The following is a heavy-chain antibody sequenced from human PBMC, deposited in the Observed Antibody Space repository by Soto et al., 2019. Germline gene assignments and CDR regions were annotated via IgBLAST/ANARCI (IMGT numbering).Heavy chain of an antibody. CDR2: INAGNGNT. CDR3: ARSIAARGSSWFDP. J-gene: IGHJ5*02. Sequence: GASVKVSCKASGYTFTSYAMHWVRQAPGQRLEWMGWINAGNGNTKYSQKFQGRVTITRDTSASTAYMELSSLRSGDTAVYYCARSIAARGSSWFDPWGQGTLVTVSS. V-gene: IGHV1-3*01. CDR1: GYTFTSYA. D-gene: IGHD6-6*01.